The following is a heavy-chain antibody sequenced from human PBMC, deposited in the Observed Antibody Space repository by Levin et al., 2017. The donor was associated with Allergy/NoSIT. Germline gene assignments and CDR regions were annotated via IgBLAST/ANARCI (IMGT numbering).Heavy chain of an antibody. CDR3: VRDPQWLVPIDY. Sequence: GESLKISCAASGFTFSSYWMHWVRQAPGKGLVWVSRINSDGSSTSYADSVKGRFTISRDNAKNTLYLQMNSLRAEDTAVYYCVRDPQWLVPIDYWGQGTLVTVSS. D-gene: IGHD6-19*01. V-gene: IGHV3-74*01. CDR2: INSDGSST. J-gene: IGHJ4*02. CDR1: GFTFSSYW.